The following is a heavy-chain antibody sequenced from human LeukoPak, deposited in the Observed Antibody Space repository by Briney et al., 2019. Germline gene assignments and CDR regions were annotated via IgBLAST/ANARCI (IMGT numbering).Heavy chain of an antibody. J-gene: IGHJ5*02. Sequence: GDSLNISGKGSVYSLTSYRIGGVREVPGKGLEWMGIIYHGEPDTRYSPSFQGQVTISADKYIRTAYLKWSSLKASDTAMYYCARLGTLGYCSGGSCYYVWFDPWGQGTLVTVSS. CDR1: VYSLTSYR. CDR2: IYHGEPDT. V-gene: IGHV5-51*01. CDR3: ARLGTLGYCSGGSCYYVWFDP. D-gene: IGHD2-15*01.